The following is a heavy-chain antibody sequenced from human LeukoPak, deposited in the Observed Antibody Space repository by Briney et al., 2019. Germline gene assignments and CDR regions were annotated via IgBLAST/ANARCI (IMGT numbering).Heavy chain of an antibody. D-gene: IGHD3-3*01. CDR3: ARAERTTHYDFWSGYSFDY. J-gene: IGHJ4*02. CDR1: GGSFRGYS. Sequence: SETLSLTCDVHGGSFRGYSWNWIRQPPGKGLEWIGEINHSGRAKYNPSLKSRVTMSVDTSKNQFSLKLSSVTAADTAVYYCARAERTTHYDFWSGYSFDYWGQGTLVTVSS. V-gene: IGHV4-34*10. CDR2: INHSGRA.